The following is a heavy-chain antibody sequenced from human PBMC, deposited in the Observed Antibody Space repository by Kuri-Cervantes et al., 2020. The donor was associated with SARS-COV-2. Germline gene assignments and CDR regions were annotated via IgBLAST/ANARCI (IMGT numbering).Heavy chain of an antibody. Sequence: GSLRLSCNVSGASISDYYCSWIRQPPGRGLEWIGYIDHIGTTNFNPSLKSRVTMSVDTSKNHLSLSLSFVTAADTAVYYCATGTGYYPNDAFDIWGQGTRVTV. D-gene: IGHD3-9*01. CDR3: ATGTGYYPNDAFDI. CDR1: GASISDYY. J-gene: IGHJ3*02. CDR2: IDHIGTT. V-gene: IGHV4-59*01.